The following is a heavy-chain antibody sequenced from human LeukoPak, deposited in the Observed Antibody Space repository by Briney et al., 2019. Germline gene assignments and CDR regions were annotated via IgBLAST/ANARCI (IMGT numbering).Heavy chain of an antibody. CDR1: GYTFTGYY. Sequence: VSVKVSCKASGYTFTGYYMHWVRQAPGQGLEWMGWINPNSGGTNYAQKFQGRVTMTRDTSISTAYMELSRLRSDDTAVYYCARDSFRVIEHYSSGWSRYGMDVWGQGTTVTVSS. CDR3: ARDSFRVIEHYSSGWSRYGMDV. D-gene: IGHD6-19*01. CDR2: INPNSGGT. J-gene: IGHJ6*02. V-gene: IGHV1-2*02.